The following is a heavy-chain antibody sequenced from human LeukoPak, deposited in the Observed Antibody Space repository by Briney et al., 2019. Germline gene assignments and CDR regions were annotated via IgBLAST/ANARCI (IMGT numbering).Heavy chain of an antibody. V-gene: IGHV1-2*02. D-gene: IGHD5-18*01. J-gene: IGHJ3*02. CDR1: GYTFTDYY. Sequence: ASVKVSCKASGYTFTDYYTHWVRQAPGQGLEWMGWINPNSRGTDSARKFQGRFSMTRDTSISTAYMELSRLRSDDTAVYYCARRAREYSHDAFDIWGQGTMVTVSS. CDR2: INPNSRGT. CDR3: ARRAREYSHDAFDI.